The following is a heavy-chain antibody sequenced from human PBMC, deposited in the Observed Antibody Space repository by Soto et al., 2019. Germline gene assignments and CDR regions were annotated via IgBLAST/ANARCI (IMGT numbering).Heavy chain of an antibody. CDR2: INYSGRT. D-gene: IGHD6-13*01. CDR1: GGSISTYY. Sequence: SETLSLTCPVSGGSISTYYWSWIRQPPGKGLEWIGYINYSGRTNYNPSLKSRVTMSLDTSKNQFSLKLRSVTAADTAVFYCARYAGSRWFDYWGQGNLVTVSS. CDR3: ARYAGSRWFDY. V-gene: IGHV4-59*01. J-gene: IGHJ4*02.